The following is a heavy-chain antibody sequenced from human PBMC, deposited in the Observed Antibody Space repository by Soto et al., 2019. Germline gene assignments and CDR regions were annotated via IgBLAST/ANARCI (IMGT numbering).Heavy chain of an antibody. CDR1: GFTFSSND. V-gene: IGHV3-53*01. CDR2: IWTSGST. Sequence: EVQLVESGGGLIQPGGSLRLSCEASGFTFSSNDMNWVRQAPGKGLEWVSLIWTSGSTAYADSVKGRFTISRDNSKSGLYLHMSSLRAEDTAVYYCATRPLLRGAPWGQGTMVTVSS. CDR3: ATRPLLRGAP. J-gene: IGHJ3*01. D-gene: IGHD3-16*01.